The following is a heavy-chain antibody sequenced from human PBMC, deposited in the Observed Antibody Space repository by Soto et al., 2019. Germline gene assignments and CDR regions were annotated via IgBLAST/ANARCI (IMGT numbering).Heavy chain of an antibody. CDR3: ARETMVTPFDY. CDR1: GYTFSSYG. Sequence: QFQLVQSGAEVKKPGASVKVSCKASGYTFSSYGISWVRHAPGQGLEWMGWISGYNGNTNYAQNLQGRVTMTTDTSTSTAYMELRSLRSDDTAVYYCARETMVTPFDYWGQGTLVTVSS. D-gene: IGHD4-17*01. CDR2: ISGYNGNT. V-gene: IGHV1-18*01. J-gene: IGHJ4*02.